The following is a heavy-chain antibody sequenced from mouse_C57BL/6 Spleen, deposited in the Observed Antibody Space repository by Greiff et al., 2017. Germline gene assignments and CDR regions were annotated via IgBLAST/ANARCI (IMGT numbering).Heavy chain of an antibody. D-gene: IGHD1-1*01. CDR3: ARGSAAVAGFDV. Sequence: EVQLVESEGGLVQPGSSMKLSCTASGFTFSDYYMAWVRQVPEQGLEWVANINSDGSSTYYLDSLKSRFIIAGDNAKNILYLQMRSLTSEDTATYDCARGSAAVAGFDVWGKGTTVTVSS. CDR1: GFTFSDYY. V-gene: IGHV5-16*01. J-gene: IGHJ1*03. CDR2: INSDGSST.